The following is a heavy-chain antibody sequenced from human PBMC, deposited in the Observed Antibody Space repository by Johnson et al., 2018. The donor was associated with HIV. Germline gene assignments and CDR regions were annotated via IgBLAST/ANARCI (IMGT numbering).Heavy chain of an antibody. CDR3: ASFAAAGDAFDI. CDR1: GFTFSSYA. V-gene: IGHV3-30-3*01. CDR2: ISYDGSNK. J-gene: IGHJ3*02. Sequence: QVQLVESGGGVVQPGRSLRLSCAASGFTFSSYAMHWVRQAPGKGLEWVAVISYDGSNKYYADSVKGRFTISRDNSKNTLYLQMDSPRAEDTAVYYCASFAAAGDAFDIWGQGTMVTVSS. D-gene: IGHD6-13*01.